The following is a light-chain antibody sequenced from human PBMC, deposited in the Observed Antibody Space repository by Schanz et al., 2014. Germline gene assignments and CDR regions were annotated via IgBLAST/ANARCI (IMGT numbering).Light chain of an antibody. CDR1: QSVGSDY. CDR2: GAS. V-gene: IGKV3-20*01. CDR3: QQYDNWWT. J-gene: IGKJ1*01. Sequence: EIVLTQSPGTLSLSPGERATLSCRTSQSVGSDYLAWYQQKPGQAPRLLIFGASRRATGVPDRFSGSGSGTEFTLTISSLQSEDFVVYYCQQYDNWWTFGPGTKVEIK.